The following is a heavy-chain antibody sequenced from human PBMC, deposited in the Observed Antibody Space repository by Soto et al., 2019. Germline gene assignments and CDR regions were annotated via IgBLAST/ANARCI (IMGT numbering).Heavy chain of an antibody. D-gene: IGHD5-18*01. Sequence: SVKVSCKASGCTFSSYAISWVRQAPAQGLEWMGGIIPIFGTANYAQKFQGRVTITADESTSTAYMELSSLRSEDTAVYYCATASRGYSYGYKWPFDYWGQGTLVTVSS. CDR1: GCTFSSYA. CDR2: IIPIFGTA. V-gene: IGHV1-69*13. J-gene: IGHJ4*02. CDR3: ATASRGYSYGYKWPFDY.